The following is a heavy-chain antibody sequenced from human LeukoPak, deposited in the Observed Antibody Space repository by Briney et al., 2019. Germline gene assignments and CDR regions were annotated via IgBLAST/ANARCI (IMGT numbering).Heavy chain of an antibody. CDR1: GFTFGDYA. CDR3: SGMIRGADYYFYGMDV. CDR2: IRSKAYGETT. Sequence: GSLRLSCTTSGFTFGDYAMNWVRQAPGKGLEWVGLIRSKAYGETTDYAAYVKGRFTASRDDSKSVAYLQMNSLKTEDTAVYYCSGMIRGADYYFYGMDVWGQGTTVTVSS. D-gene: IGHD3-10*01. V-gene: IGHV3-49*04. J-gene: IGHJ6*02.